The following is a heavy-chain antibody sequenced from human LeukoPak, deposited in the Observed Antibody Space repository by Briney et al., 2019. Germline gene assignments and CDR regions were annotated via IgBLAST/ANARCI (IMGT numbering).Heavy chain of an antibody. CDR1: GYTFTNYA. CDR2: ISATKGNT. CDR3: ARERDYDFWSGYYIRLNYYGMDV. Sequence: ASVKVSCKASGYTFTNYAMHWVRQAPGQRLEWMGWISATKGNTKYSQKFQGRVTITRDTSASTAYMELSSLRSEDTAVYCCARERDYDFWSGYYIRLNYYGMDVWGQGTTVTVSS. J-gene: IGHJ6*02. V-gene: IGHV1-3*01. D-gene: IGHD3-3*01.